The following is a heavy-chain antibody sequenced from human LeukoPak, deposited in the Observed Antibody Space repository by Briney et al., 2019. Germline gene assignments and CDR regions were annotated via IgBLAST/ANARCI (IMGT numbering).Heavy chain of an antibody. CDR1: GFTFSSYG. V-gene: IGHV3-30*18. Sequence: GRSLRLSCAASGFTFSSYGMHWVRQAPGKGLEWVAVISHDGSNKYYADSVKGRFTISRDNSKNTLYLQMNSLRAEDTAVYYCAKPKQQLDLNYFDYWGQGTLVTVSS. J-gene: IGHJ4*02. CDR2: ISHDGSNK. CDR3: AKPKQQLDLNYFDY. D-gene: IGHD6-13*01.